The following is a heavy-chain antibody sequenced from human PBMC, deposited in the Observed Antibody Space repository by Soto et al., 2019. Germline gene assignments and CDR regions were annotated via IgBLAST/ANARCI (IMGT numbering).Heavy chain of an antibody. V-gene: IGHV1-69*01. CDR3: ARVVYCGGDCYWGFDP. CDR1: GGSFSSYA. Sequence: QVQLVQSGAEVKKPGSSVKVSCKASGGSFSSYAISWVRQAPGQGLEWMGGIIPIFGTANYAQKFQGRVTITADESTSTAYMELSSLRSEDTAVYYCARVVYCGGDCYWGFDPWGQGTLVTVSS. J-gene: IGHJ5*02. D-gene: IGHD2-21*02. CDR2: IIPIFGTA.